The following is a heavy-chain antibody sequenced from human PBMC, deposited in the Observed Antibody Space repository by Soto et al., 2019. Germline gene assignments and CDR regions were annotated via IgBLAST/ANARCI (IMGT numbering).Heavy chain of an antibody. V-gene: IGHV1-46*03. CDR3: ARDVMGSSYDFLTGEYYYYYIDV. CDR2: INPSAGST. Sequence: QVQLVQSGAEVKKPGASVKVSCKASGYTFTSYYMHWVRQAPGQGLELLGIINPSAGSTSYAQKFHGRVTMTRDTSTSTFDMELSSLRSEDTTVYYCARDVMGSSYDFLTGEYYYYYIDVWGKGTTVTVSS. D-gene: IGHD3-9*01. CDR1: GYTFTSYY. J-gene: IGHJ6*03.